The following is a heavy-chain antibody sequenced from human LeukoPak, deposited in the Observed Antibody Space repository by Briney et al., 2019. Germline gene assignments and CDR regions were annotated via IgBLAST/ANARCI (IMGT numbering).Heavy chain of an antibody. V-gene: IGHV3-11*04. CDR1: GFTFSDYF. CDR3: AELGITMIGGV. D-gene: IGHD3-10*02. Sequence: GGSLRLSCAASGFTFSDYFMGWVRQAPGKGLEWVSYISSSGSTIYYADSVKGRFTISRDNTKNSLYLQMNSLRAEDTAVYYCAELGITMIGGVWGKGTTVTISS. CDR2: ISSSGSTI. J-gene: IGHJ6*04.